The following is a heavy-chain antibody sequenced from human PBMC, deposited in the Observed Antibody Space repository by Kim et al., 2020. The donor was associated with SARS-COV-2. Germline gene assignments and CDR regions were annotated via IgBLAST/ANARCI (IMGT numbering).Heavy chain of an antibody. CDR2: ISGSGGST. J-gene: IGHJ5*02. CDR1: GFTFSSYA. D-gene: IGHD3-10*01. CDR3: AKYYYGSGSYYKWGWFDP. Sequence: GGSLRLSCAASGFTFSSYAMSWVRQAPGKGLEWVSAISGSGGSTYYADSVKGRFTISRDNSKNTLYLQMNSPRAEDTAVYYCAKYYYGSGSYYKWGWFDPWGQGTLVTVSS. V-gene: IGHV3-23*01.